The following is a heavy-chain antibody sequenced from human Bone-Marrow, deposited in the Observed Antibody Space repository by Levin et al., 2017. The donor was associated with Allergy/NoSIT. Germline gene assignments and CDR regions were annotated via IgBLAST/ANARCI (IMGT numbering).Heavy chain of an antibody. CDR1: GYTFTSYD. Sequence: VASVKVSCKASGYTFTSYDINWVRQATGQGLEWMGWMNPNSGNTGYAQKFQGRVTMTRNTSISTAYMELSSLRSEDTAVYYCARVAYSSGWYSFSWIYYFDYWGQGTLVTVSS. V-gene: IGHV1-8*01. J-gene: IGHJ4*02. D-gene: IGHD6-19*01. CDR2: MNPNSGNT. CDR3: ARVAYSSGWYSFSWIYYFDY.